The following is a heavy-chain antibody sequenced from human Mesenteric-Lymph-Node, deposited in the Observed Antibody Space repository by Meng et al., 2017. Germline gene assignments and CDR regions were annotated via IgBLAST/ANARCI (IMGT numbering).Heavy chain of an antibody. Sequence: QVQLKESGPGLVTPSETLSITCAVSGGFISRSDWWGWVRQPPGKGLEWIGETSHSGSTNYSPSLKSRVTISLDKSKNQLSLKLNSVTAADTAVYYCASSDYYRSDYWGQGTLVTVSS. CDR1: GGFISRSDW. V-gene: IGHV4-4*02. CDR2: TSHSGST. D-gene: IGHD3-22*01. CDR3: ASSDYYRSDY. J-gene: IGHJ4*02.